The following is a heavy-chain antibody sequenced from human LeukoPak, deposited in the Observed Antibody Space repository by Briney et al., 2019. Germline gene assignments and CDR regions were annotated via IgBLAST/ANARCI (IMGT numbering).Heavy chain of an antibody. CDR1: GGSISSSNW. Sequence: PSETLSLTCAVSGGSISSSNWWSWVRQPPGKGLEWIGEIYHSGSTNYIPSLKSRVTISVDKSKNQFSLKLSSVTAADTAVYYCARAVGYFDHSLDYWGQGNLVTVSS. J-gene: IGHJ4*02. D-gene: IGHD3-9*01. V-gene: IGHV4-4*02. CDR2: IYHSGST. CDR3: ARAVGYFDHSLDY.